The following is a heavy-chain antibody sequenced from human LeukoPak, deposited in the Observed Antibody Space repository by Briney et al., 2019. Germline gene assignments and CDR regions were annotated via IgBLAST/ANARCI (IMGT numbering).Heavy chain of an antibody. CDR3: VRGYDYYDSSIYYYDDY. CDR1: DGAIAGYS. V-gene: IGHV4-59*01. Sequence: SETLSLTCTVSDGAIAGYSWSWIRQPPGKGLEWIGYIYYSGDTNYNPSLQSRVTVSVDTSKNQFSLKLTSVTAADTAVYYCVRGYDYYDSSIYYYDDYWGQGTLVTVSS. J-gene: IGHJ4*02. D-gene: IGHD3-22*01. CDR2: IYYSGDT.